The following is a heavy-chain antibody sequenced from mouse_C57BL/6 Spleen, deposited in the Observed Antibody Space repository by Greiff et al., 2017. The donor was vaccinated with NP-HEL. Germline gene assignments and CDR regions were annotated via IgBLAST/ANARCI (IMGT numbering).Heavy chain of an antibody. CDR1: GYTFTSYG. CDR3: ARLCSNYVGYYAMDY. CDR2: IYPRSGNT. J-gene: IGHJ4*01. V-gene: IGHV1-81*01. D-gene: IGHD2-5*01. Sequence: QVQLQQSGAELARPGASVKLSCKASGYTFTSYGISWVKQRTGQGLEWIGEIYPRSGNTYYNEKFKGKATLTADKSSSTAYMELRSLTSEDSAVYFFARLCSNYVGYYAMDYWGQGTSVTVSS.